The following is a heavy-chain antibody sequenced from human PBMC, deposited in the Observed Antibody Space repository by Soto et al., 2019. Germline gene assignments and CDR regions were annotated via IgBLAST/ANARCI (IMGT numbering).Heavy chain of an antibody. CDR2: MSGGGGDST. J-gene: IGHJ3*02. CDR3: AEEVAVIGKGACDM. CDR1: GFTFSSYA. Sequence: EVHLLESGGGLVQPGGSLTLSCAASGFTFSSYAMSWVRQARGQGLEWVSAMSGGGGDSTYYADSVKGRLIISKDNSKNTLYRQMSSVRAEDTAVYFCAEEVAVIGKGACDMWGQGTMVTVSS. V-gene: IGHV3-23*01. D-gene: IGHD6-19*01.